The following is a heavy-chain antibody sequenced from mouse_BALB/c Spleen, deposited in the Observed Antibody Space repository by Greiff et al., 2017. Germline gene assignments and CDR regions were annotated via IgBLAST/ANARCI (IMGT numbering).Heavy chain of an antibody. CDR3: ASDYYGSSYGDYFDY. V-gene: IGHV5-6*01. D-gene: IGHD1-1*01. Sequence: EVKLMESGGDLVKPGGSLKLSCAASGFTFSSYGMSWVRQTPDKRLEWVATISSGGSYTYYPDSVKGRFTISRDNAKNTLYLQMSSLKSEDTAMYYCASDYYGSSYGDYFDYWGQGTTLTVSS. CDR2: ISSGGSYT. J-gene: IGHJ2*01. CDR1: GFTFSSYG.